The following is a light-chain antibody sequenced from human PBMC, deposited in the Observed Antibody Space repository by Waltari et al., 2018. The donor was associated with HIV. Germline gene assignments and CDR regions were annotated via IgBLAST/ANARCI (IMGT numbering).Light chain of an antibody. CDR3: LQDFSYPRT. CDR2: AAS. CDR1: QGITND. Sequence: AIQMTQSPPSLSASVGDKVSITCRASQGITNDLGWYQEKPGEAPKLLIYAASRLQTGVPSRFSGSGSGTDFTLTISNLQPEDFATYYCLQDFSYPRTFGQGTKVEIK. J-gene: IGKJ1*01. V-gene: IGKV1-6*01.